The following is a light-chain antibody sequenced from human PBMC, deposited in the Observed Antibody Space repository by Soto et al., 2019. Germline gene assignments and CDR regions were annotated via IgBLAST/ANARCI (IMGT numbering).Light chain of an antibody. Sequence: QSALTQPASVSGSPGQSITISCTTTSSYIGAYNYVSWYQQHTGKAPKLIIYDVTSRPSGVSNRFSGSKSGNTASLTISGLQAEDEADYFCISHTFGSIVVFGGGTKLTVL. CDR3: ISHTFGSIVV. J-gene: IGLJ2*01. V-gene: IGLV2-14*03. CDR2: DVT. CDR1: SSYIGAYNY.